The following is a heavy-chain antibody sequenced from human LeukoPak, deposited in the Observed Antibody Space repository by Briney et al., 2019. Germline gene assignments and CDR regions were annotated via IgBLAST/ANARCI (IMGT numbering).Heavy chain of an antibody. CDR2: IDPSDSYT. J-gene: IGHJ4*02. D-gene: IGHD1-14*01. CDR1: GYIFSSYW. V-gene: IGHV5-10-1*01. CDR3: ARHTGTWYY. Sequence: GESLRISCKGSGYIFSSYWISWVRQVPRKGLGWMGRIDPSDSYTNYSPSFQGHVTISADKSINTAYLEWSNLKASDTAMYFCARHTGTWYYWGQGTLVTVSS.